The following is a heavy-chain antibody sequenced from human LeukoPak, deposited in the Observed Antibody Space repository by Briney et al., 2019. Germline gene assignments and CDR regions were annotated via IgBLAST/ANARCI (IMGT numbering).Heavy chain of an antibody. CDR2: INHSGST. V-gene: IGHV4-34*01. Sequence: PSETLSLTCAVYGGSFSGYYWSWIRQPPGKGLEWIGEINHSGSTNYNPSLKSRVTISVDTSKNQFSLKLSSVTAADTAVYYCARGPLKGSGSYGYYYYYMDVWGKGTTVTVSS. D-gene: IGHD3-10*01. CDR1: GGSFSGYY. CDR3: ARGPLKGSGSYGYYYYYMDV. J-gene: IGHJ6*03.